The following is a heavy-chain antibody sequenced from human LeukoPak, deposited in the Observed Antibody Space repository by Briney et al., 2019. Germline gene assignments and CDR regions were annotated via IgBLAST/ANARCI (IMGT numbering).Heavy chain of an antibody. CDR3: ASAYSSGWSLDY. Sequence: GASVKVSCKASGYTFTGYHMHWVRQAPGQGLEWMGRINPNSGDTNYAQKFQGRVTMTRDTSISTAYMELSRLRSDDTAVYYCASAYSSGWSLDYWGQGTLVTVSS. J-gene: IGHJ4*02. D-gene: IGHD6-19*01. CDR2: INPNSGDT. V-gene: IGHV1-2*06. CDR1: GYTFTGYH.